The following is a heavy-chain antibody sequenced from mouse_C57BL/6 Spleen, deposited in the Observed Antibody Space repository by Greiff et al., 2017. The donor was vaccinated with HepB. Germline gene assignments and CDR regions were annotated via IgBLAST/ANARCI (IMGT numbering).Heavy chain of an antibody. CDR3: ARDEGYYYGRDWYFDV. CDR2: INYDGSST. Sequence: DVKLVESEGGLVQPGSSMKLSCTASGFTFSDYYMAWVRQVPEKGLEWVANINYDGSSTYYLDSLKSRFIISRDNAKNILYLQMSSLKSEDTATYYCARDEGYYYGRDWYFDVWGTGTTVTVSS. D-gene: IGHD1-1*01. CDR1: GFTFSDYY. J-gene: IGHJ1*03. V-gene: IGHV5-16*01.